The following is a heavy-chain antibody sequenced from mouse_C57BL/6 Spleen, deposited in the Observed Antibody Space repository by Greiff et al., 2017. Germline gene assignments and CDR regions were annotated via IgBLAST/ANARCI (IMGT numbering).Heavy chain of an antibody. CDR3: ARDRDEYAMDD. D-gene: IGHD3-1*01. CDR2: ISDGGSYT. Sequence: EVMLVESGGGLVKPGGSLKLSCAASGFTFSSYAMSWVRQTPEKRLEWVATISDGGSYTYYPDNVKGRFTISRDNAKNNLYLQMSHLKSEDTAMCYCARDRDEYAMDDWGQGTSVTVSS. J-gene: IGHJ4*01. CDR1: GFTFSSYA. V-gene: IGHV5-4*01.